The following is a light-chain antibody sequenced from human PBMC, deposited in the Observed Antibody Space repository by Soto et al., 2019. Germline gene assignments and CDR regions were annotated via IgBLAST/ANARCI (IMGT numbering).Light chain of an antibody. V-gene: IGKV1-6*01. Sequence: AIQMTQSPSSLSASVGDRVTITCRASQGIGNDLGWYQQKPGKAPKLLIYDASNLQSVVPSRFSGSGSGTDFTLTISALQPEDFATYCCLRDYHVWTFGHGTKVDIK. CDR2: DAS. CDR1: QGIGND. J-gene: IGKJ1*01. CDR3: LRDYHVWT.